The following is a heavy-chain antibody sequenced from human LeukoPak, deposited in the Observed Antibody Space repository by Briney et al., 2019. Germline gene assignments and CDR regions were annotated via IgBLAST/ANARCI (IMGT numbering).Heavy chain of an antibody. D-gene: IGHD3-10*01. CDR3: ARLSGVIGLDAFDI. Sequence: PSETLSLTCTVSGGSISSYYWSWIRQPPGKGLEWIGYIYYSGSTNYNPSLKSRVTISVDTSKNQFSLKLSSVTAADTAVYYCARLSGVIGLDAFDIWDQATMVTVSS. V-gene: IGHV4-59*08. J-gene: IGHJ3*02. CDR1: GGSISSYY. CDR2: IYYSGST.